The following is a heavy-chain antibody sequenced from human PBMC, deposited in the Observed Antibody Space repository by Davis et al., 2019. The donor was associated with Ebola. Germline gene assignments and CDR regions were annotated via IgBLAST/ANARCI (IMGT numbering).Heavy chain of an antibody. J-gene: IGHJ3*02. D-gene: IGHD5-24*01. V-gene: IGHV3-21*01. CDR2: ISSSSSYI. CDR3: ARDLTPAHVEMATIDAFDI. Sequence: PGGSLRLSCVVSGFTFNNYGMHWVRQAPGKGLEWVSSISSSSSYIYYADSVKGRFTISRDNAKNSLYLQMNSLRAEDTAVYYCARDLTPAHVEMATIDAFDIWGQGTMVTVSS. CDR1: GFTFNNYG.